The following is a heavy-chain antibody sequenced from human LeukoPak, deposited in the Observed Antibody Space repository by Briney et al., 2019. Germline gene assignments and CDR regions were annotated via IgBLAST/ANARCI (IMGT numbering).Heavy chain of an antibody. Sequence: ASVKVSCKASGYTFTSYYMHWVRQAPGQGLEWMGIINPSGGSTSYAQKFQGRVTMTRDTSTSTVYMELSSLRSEDTAVYYCASNGYCSGGSCYLLDYWGQGTLLTVSS. CDR3: ASNGYCSGGSCYLLDY. J-gene: IGHJ4*02. V-gene: IGHV1-46*01. D-gene: IGHD2-15*01. CDR2: INPSGGST. CDR1: GYTFTSYY.